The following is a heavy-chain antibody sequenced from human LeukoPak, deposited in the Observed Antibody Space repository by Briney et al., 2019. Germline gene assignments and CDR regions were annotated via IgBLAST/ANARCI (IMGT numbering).Heavy chain of an antibody. D-gene: IGHD2-2*01. J-gene: IGHJ6*04. V-gene: IGHV6-1*01. CDR2: TYYRSKWYN. Sequence: SQTLSLTCAISGDSVSSNSAAWNWIRQSPSRGLEWLGRTYYRSKWYNDYAVSVKSRITINPDTSKNQFSLQLNSVTPEDTAVYYCARGNCNSTSCLYYYYYGMDVWGKGTTVTVSS. CDR3: ARGNCNSTSCLYYYYYGMDV. CDR1: GDSVSSNSAA.